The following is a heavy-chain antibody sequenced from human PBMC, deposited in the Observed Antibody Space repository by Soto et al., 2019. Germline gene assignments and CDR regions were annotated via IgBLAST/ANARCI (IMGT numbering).Heavy chain of an antibody. D-gene: IGHD3-9*01. CDR2: INSDGSST. V-gene: IGHV3-74*01. Sequence: GGSLRLSCAASGFTFSSYWMHWVRQAPGKGLVWVSRINSDGSSTSYADSVKGRFTISRDNAKNTLYLQMNSLRAEDTAVYYCTVLRYFDWLLVDYWGQGTLVTVSS. CDR3: TVLRYFDWLLVDY. CDR1: GFTFSSYW. J-gene: IGHJ4*02.